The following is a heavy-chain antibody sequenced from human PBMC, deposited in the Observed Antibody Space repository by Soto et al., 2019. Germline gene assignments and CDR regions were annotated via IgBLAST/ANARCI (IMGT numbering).Heavy chain of an antibody. D-gene: IGHD6-19*01. CDR3: ARDLGGAVAGTFYNWFDP. Sequence: QVQLVESGGGVVQPGRSLRLSCAASGFTFSSYGMHWVRQAPGKGLEWVAVIWYDGSNKYYADSVKGRFTISRDNSKNTLYLQMSSLRAEDTAVYYCARDLGGAVAGTFYNWFDPWGQGTLVTVSS. CDR2: IWYDGSNK. V-gene: IGHV3-33*01. J-gene: IGHJ5*02. CDR1: GFTFSSYG.